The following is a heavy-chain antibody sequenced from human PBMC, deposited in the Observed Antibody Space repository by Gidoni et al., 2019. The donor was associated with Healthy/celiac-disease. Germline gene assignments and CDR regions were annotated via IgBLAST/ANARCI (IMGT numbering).Heavy chain of an antibody. D-gene: IGHD2-2*01. V-gene: IGHV4-39*01. CDR2: IYYSGST. CDR3: ARHKDIVVVPAARGWFDP. J-gene: IGHJ5*02. Sequence: QLQLQESGPGLVKPSETLSLTCPVSGGSISSSSYYWGWIRQPPGKGLEWIGSIYYSGSTYYNPSLKSRVTISVDTSKNQFSLKLSSVTAADTAVYYCARHKDIVVVPAARGWFDPWGQGTLVTVSS. CDR1: GGSISSSSYY.